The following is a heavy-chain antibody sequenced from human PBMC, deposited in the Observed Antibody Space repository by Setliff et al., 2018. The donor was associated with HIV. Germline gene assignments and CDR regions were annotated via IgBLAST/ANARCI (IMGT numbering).Heavy chain of an antibody. CDR1: GFSFSDYW. V-gene: IGHV3-74*01. CDR3: VMFSSSSG. J-gene: IGHJ4*02. Sequence: PSETLSLSCAASGFSFSDYWMHWVRQAPGQGLVWVSGINNDTTTTTYADSVKGRFSISRDNAKNTLYLQMNGLRGEDTAVYYCVMFSSSSGWGQGTQVTVSS. D-gene: IGHD6-6*01. CDR2: INNDTTTT.